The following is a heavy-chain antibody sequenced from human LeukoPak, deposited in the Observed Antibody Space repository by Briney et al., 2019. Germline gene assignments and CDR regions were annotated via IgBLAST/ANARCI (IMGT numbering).Heavy chain of an antibody. CDR1: GGSISSYY. V-gene: IGHV4-59*08. CDR2: IFYTGST. J-gene: IGHJ4*02. D-gene: IGHD6-19*01. Sequence: PSETLSLTCTVSGGSISSYYWSWIRLPPGKGLEWIGYIFYTGSTNYNPSLESRVTISLDTSKNQFSLRLSSVTAADTAVYYCARRTAVAGDFDYWGQGALVTVSS. CDR3: ARRTAVAGDFDY.